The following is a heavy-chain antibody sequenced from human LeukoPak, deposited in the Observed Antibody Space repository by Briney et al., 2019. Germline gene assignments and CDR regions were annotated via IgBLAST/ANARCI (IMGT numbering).Heavy chain of an antibody. V-gene: IGHV4-34*01. CDR3: ARVKSGSWFDP. Sequence: SETLSLACAVYGGSFSGYYWSWIRQPLGKGLEWIGEINHSGSTNYNPSLKSRVTISVDTSKNQFSLKLSSVTAADTAVYYCARVKSGSWFDPWGQGTLVTVSS. D-gene: IGHD3-10*01. CDR2: INHSGST. J-gene: IGHJ5*02. CDR1: GGSFSGYY.